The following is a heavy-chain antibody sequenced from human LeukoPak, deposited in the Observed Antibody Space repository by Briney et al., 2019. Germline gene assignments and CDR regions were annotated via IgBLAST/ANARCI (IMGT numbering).Heavy chain of an antibody. Sequence: SETLSLTCTVSGGPISSYYWSWIRQPPGKGLEWIGYIYYSGSTNYNPSLKSRVTISVDTSKNQFSLKLSSVTAADTAVYYCARDRDSSGYYGSYAFDIWGQGTMVTVSP. CDR3: ARDRDSSGYYGSYAFDI. CDR1: GGPISSYY. V-gene: IGHV4-59*01. D-gene: IGHD3-22*01. J-gene: IGHJ3*02. CDR2: IYYSGST.